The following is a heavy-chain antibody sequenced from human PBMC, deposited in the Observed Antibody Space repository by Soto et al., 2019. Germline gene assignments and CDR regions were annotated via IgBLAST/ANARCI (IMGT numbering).Heavy chain of an antibody. Sequence: SVPMSLTCTVSGGYIISGGYYWSWIRKHPGKGLEWIGYIYYSGSTYYNPSLKSRVTISVDTSKNQFSLKLSSVTAADTAVYYCARDEVLLWFGELLRGYYGMDVWGQGTTVTVSS. V-gene: IGHV4-31*03. D-gene: IGHD3-10*01. J-gene: IGHJ6*02. CDR2: IYYSGST. CDR1: GGYIISGGYY. CDR3: ARDEVLLWFGELLRGYYGMDV.